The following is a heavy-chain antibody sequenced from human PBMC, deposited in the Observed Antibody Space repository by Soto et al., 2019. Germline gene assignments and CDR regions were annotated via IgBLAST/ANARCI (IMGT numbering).Heavy chain of an antibody. V-gene: IGHV3-23*01. J-gene: IGHJ4*02. CDR1: GVTFSNYA. CDR3: ARSPSTTCAGASCYRFDH. CDR2: ISGSIGTT. Sequence: GCSLRLSCASSGVTFSNYAMSWVRQTPGKGLEWVSAISGSIGTTYHADSVKGRFTISRDNSKSTLFLQMNNLRADDTALYYCARSPSTTCAGASCYRFDHWGEGTLLTVS. D-gene: IGHD2-2*01.